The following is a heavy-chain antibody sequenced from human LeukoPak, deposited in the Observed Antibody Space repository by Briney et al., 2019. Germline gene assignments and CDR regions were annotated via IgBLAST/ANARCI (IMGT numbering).Heavy chain of an antibody. Sequence: GGSLRLSCATSGFTFNGSALHWVRQAFGRGLEWVGRIRSKAHRYATAYAASVKGRFTVSRDDSKNMAYLQMNSLKTEDTAIYYCTRRHYGDYVVDNWGQGTLVTVSS. J-gene: IGHJ4*02. CDR1: GFTFNGSA. V-gene: IGHV3-73*01. CDR2: IRSKAHRYAT. D-gene: IGHD4-17*01. CDR3: TRRHYGDYVVDN.